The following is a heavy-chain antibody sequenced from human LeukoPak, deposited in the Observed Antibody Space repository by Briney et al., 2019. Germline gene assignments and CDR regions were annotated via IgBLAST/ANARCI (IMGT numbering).Heavy chain of an antibody. D-gene: IGHD3-3*01. CDR3: ARATRMFGIVRDTFDS. Sequence: RPGGSLRLSCVGFGFTFTNYTMNWVRQAPGKGLEWVSSISSTSSYIHYSDSMKGRFTISRDNAKNSLLLQMNSLRAEDTAVYYCARATRMFGIVRDTFDSWGQGTLVTVSS. CDR2: ISSTSSYI. V-gene: IGHV3-21*01. J-gene: IGHJ4*02. CDR1: GFTFTNYT.